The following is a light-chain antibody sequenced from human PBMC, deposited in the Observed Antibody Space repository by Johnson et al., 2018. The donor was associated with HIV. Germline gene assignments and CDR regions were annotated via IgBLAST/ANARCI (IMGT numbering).Light chain of an antibody. CDR1: SSNIGNNY. V-gene: IGLV1-51*01. CDR2: DNN. Sequence: QPVLTQPPSMSAAPGQRVTISCSGSSSNIGNNYVSWYQQVPGAAPKLLIYDNNRRPSGIPDRFSGSKSGTSATLGITGLQTGDDADYYCGTWDSSLSASYVFGTGTKVTVL. J-gene: IGLJ1*01. CDR3: GTWDSSLSASYV.